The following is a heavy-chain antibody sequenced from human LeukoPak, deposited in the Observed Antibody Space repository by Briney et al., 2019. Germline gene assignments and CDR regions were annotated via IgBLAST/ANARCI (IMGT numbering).Heavy chain of an antibody. CDR1: GFTFRTYG. V-gene: IGHV3-30*02. CDR2: IRLDGSGK. J-gene: IGHJ3*01. D-gene: IGHD3-10*01. Sequence: GSLRLSCVASGFTFRTYGMHWVRQAPGKGLEWVAFIRLDGSGKYYADSVKGRFSISRDNSRNTMYLQINSLRAEDTALYYCAKDGGASYGSGRLGTFDVWGQGTMVTVSS. CDR3: AKDGGASYGSGRLGTFDV.